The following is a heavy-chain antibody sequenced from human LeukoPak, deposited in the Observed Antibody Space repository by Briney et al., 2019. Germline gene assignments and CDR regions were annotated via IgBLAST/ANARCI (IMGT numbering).Heavy chain of an antibody. J-gene: IGHJ4*02. V-gene: IGHV3-15*01. CDR1: GFTFSNAW. Sequence: NPGGSLRLSCAASGFTFSNAWMSWVRQAPGKGLEWVGRIKSKTDGGTTDYAAPVKGRFTISRDDSKNTLYLQMNSLKTEDTAVXXCITDXDRVYSYGQLFDYWGQGTLVTVSS. CDR3: ITDXDRVYSYGQLFDY. CDR2: IKSKTDGGTT. D-gene: IGHD5-18*01.